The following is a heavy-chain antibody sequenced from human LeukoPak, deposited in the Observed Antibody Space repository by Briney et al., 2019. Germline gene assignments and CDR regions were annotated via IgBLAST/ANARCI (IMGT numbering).Heavy chain of an antibody. Sequence: PGGSLRLSCAASGFTFSNYWMHWVRRAPGKGLVWVSRINSDGSTTTYADSVKGRFTISRDNAKNTLYLQMNSLRAEDTAVYFCTRGGVDYWGQGTLVTVSS. CDR2: INSDGSTT. D-gene: IGHD3-10*01. J-gene: IGHJ4*02. CDR1: GFTFSNYW. V-gene: IGHV3-74*01. CDR3: TRGGVDY.